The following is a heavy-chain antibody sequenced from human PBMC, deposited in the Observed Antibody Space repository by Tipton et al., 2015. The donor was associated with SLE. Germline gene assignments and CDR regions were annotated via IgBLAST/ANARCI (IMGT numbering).Heavy chain of an antibody. CDR3: ARPRRHYYDGSGYYYFDY. J-gene: IGHJ4*02. D-gene: IGHD3-22*01. Sequence: QSGAEVKKPGESLKISCEGSGYRFIAYWIAWVRQMPGKGLEWMGMIYPGDSDTRYSPSFQGQVTISVDKSINTAYLQWSSLKASDTAMYYCARPRRHYYDGSGYYYFDYWGQGTLVTVSS. CDR2: IYPGDSDT. CDR1: GYRFIAYW. V-gene: IGHV5-51*03.